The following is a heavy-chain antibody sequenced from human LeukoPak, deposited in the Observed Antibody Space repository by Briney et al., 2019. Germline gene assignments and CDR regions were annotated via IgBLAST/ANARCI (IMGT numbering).Heavy chain of an antibody. J-gene: IGHJ6*02. Sequence: PSQTLSLTCTVSGGSISSGGYYWSWIRQHPGKGLEWIGYIYYSGSTYYNPSPKSRVTISVDTSKNQFSLKLSSVTAADTAVYYCAREVLWFGIPLKSYGMDVWGQGTTVTVSS. CDR1: GGSISSGGYY. CDR2: IYYSGST. V-gene: IGHV4-31*03. D-gene: IGHD3-10*01. CDR3: AREVLWFGIPLKSYGMDV.